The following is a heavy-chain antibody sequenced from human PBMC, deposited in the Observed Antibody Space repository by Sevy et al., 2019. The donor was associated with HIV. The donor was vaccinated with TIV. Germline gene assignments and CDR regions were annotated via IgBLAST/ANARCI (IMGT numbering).Heavy chain of an antibody. CDR3: ARVFPYCSGGSCYSPYDAFDI. Sequence: ASVKVSCKASGYTFTGHYMHWVRQAPGQGREWMGWINPNSGSTDYAQKFQGRVTLTRDTSISTAYLELGRLTSDDTAVYYCARVFPYCSGGSCYSPYDAFDIWGQGTMVTVSS. V-gene: IGHV1-2*02. CDR2: INPNSGST. CDR1: GYTFTGHY. J-gene: IGHJ3*02. D-gene: IGHD2-15*01.